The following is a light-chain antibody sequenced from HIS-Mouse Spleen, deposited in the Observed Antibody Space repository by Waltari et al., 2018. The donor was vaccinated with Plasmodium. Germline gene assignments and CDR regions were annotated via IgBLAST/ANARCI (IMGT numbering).Light chain of an antibody. Sequence: AIQLTQSPSSLSASVGDRVTITFRASQGISSALAWYQQKTGKAPKLLIYDASSLESGVPSRFSGSGSGTDFTLTISSLQPEDFATYYCQQFNSYPLTFGGGTKVEIK. V-gene: IGKV1-13*02. CDR2: DAS. CDR1: QGISSA. J-gene: IGKJ4*01. CDR3: QQFNSYPLT.